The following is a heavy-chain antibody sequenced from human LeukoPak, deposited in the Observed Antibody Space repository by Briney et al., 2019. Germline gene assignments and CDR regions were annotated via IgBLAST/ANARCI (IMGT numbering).Heavy chain of an antibody. CDR1: GGSISSYY. D-gene: IGHD5-24*01. CDR3: AREGDGYNC. J-gene: IGHJ4*02. V-gene: IGHV4-59*12. CDR2: IYYSGST. Sequence: PSETLSLTCTVSGGSISSYYWSWIRQPPGKGLEWIGYIYYSGSTNYNPSLKSRVTISVDKSKNQFSLKLSSVTAADPAVYYCAREGDGYNCWGQGTLVTVSS.